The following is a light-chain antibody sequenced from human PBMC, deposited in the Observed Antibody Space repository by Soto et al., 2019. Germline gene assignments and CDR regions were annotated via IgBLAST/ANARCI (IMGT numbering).Light chain of an antibody. CDR2: KAS. CDR3: QQYNTYWT. CDR1: QSIYDW. J-gene: IGKJ1*01. V-gene: IGKV1-5*03. Sequence: DIQMTQSPSTLSASVGDRVTITCRASQSIYDWLAWYQQKPGKAPKLLIYKASNLESGVPSRFSGSASGTEFTLTISSLQPDDFATYYCQQYNTYWTFGQGTKVVI.